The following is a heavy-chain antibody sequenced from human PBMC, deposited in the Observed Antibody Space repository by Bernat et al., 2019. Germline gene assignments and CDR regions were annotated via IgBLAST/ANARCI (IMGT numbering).Heavy chain of an antibody. CDR1: GFTFDDYA. J-gene: IGHJ3*02. V-gene: IGHV3-9*01. CDR2: ISWNSVTI. D-gene: IGHD6-13*01. CDR3: SKAEAAAVSDAFDI. Sequence: EVQLVESGGGLVQPGRSLRLSCAASGFTFDDYAMYWVRQVPGKGLEWVSGISWNSVTITYADSVNGRFTISRDNAKNSLYLQMNSLRAEDTAFYYCSKAEAAAVSDAFDIWGQGTMVTVSS.